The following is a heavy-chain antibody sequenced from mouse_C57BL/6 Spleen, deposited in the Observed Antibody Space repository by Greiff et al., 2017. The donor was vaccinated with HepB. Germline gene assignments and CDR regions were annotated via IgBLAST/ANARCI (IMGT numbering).Heavy chain of an antibody. J-gene: IGHJ4*01. CDR3: TRLLEGSSSVAMDY. CDR2: IDPETGGT. CDR1: GYTFTDYE. D-gene: IGHD1-1*01. Sequence: QVQLKQSGAELVRPGASVTLSCKASGYTFTDYEMHWVKQTPVHGLEWIGAIDPETGGTAYNQKFKGKAILTADKSSSTAYMELRSLTSEDSAVYYCTRLLEGSSSVAMDYWGQGTSVTVSS. V-gene: IGHV1-15*01.